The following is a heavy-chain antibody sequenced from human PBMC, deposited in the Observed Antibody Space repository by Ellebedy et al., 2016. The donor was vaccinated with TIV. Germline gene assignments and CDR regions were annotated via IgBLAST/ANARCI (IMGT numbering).Heavy chain of an antibody. CDR3: ARETYYYYGMDV. CDR2: IGTAGDT. V-gene: IGHV3-13*01. CDR1: GFTFSSYD. Sequence: GESLKISXAASGFTFSSYDMHWVRQATGKGLEWVSAIGTAGDTYYPGSVKGRFTISRENAKNSLYLQMNSLRAGDTAVYYCARETYYYYGMDVWGQGTTVTVSS. J-gene: IGHJ6*02.